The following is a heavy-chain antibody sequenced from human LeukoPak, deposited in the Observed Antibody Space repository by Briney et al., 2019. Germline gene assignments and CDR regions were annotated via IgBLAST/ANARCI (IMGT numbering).Heavy chain of an antibody. J-gene: IGHJ3*01. CDR3: ARSDSSSVRAFDV. V-gene: IGHV5-51*01. CDR1: GYSITNYW. CDR2: IYPGDSDT. Sequence: GESLKIPCKGSGYSITNYWIGWVRQMPGKGMEWMGVIYPGDSDTRYRPSFQGQVTISADKCISTAYLQWSSLKASDTAMYYCARSDSSSVRAFDVWGQGTMVIVSS. D-gene: IGHD6-6*01.